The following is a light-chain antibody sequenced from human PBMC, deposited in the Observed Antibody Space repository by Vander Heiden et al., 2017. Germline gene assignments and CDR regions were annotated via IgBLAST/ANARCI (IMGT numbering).Light chain of an antibody. CDR2: SNN. J-gene: IGLJ3*02. Sequence: QSVLTPPPSASGTPGPRVTISCSGSSSNIGSNTVNWYQQPPGTAPKLLIYSNNQRPSGVPDRFSGSKSGTSASLAISGLQSEDEADYYCAAWDDSLNGPVFGGGTKLTVL. CDR1: SSNIGSNT. CDR3: AAWDDSLNGPV. V-gene: IGLV1-44*01.